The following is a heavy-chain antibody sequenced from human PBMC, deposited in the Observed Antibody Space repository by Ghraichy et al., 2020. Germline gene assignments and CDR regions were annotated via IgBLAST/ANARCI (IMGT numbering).Heavy chain of an antibody. V-gene: IGHV3-7*03. D-gene: IGHD2-15*01. Sequence: GGSLRLSCVASGFTFSSYWMSWVRQAPGKGLEWVANIKQDGSEKNYVDSVKGRFTISRDNAENSLYLQVNSLRAEDTAIYYCARDKDCSGVSCDPGSRFDYWGQGSLVTVSS. CDR2: IKQDGSEK. J-gene: IGHJ4*02. CDR3: ARDKDCSGVSCDPGSRFDY. CDR1: GFTFSSYW.